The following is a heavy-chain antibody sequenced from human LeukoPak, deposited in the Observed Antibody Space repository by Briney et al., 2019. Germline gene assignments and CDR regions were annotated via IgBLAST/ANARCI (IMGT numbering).Heavy chain of an antibody. V-gene: IGHV4-30-4*08. D-gene: IGHD5-12*01. CDR1: GGSISSGDYY. Sequence: SETLSLTCTVSGGSISSGDYYWSWIRQPPGKGLEWIGYIYYSGSTYYNPSLKSRVTISVDTSKNQFSLKLSSVTAADTAVYYCARGLSGYDSFDYWGQGTLVTVSS. CDR2: IYYSGST. J-gene: IGHJ4*02. CDR3: ARGLSGYDSFDY.